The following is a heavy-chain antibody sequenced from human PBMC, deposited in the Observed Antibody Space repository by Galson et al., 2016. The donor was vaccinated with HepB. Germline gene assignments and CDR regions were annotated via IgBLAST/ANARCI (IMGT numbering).Heavy chain of an antibody. V-gene: IGHV7-4-1*02. J-gene: IGHJ6*02. CDR2: INTKTGNP. CDR1: GYSFSSYV. CDR3: ARPGSSSSFFRTEFYYYGMDV. Sequence: SCKASGYSFSSYVMNWVRQAPGQGLEWMGWINTKTGNPTFAQGFTGRFVFSFDTSGSTAYLEISSLKAEDSAVYYCARPGSSSSFFRTEFYYYGMDVWGQGTTVTVSS. D-gene: IGHD6-6*01.